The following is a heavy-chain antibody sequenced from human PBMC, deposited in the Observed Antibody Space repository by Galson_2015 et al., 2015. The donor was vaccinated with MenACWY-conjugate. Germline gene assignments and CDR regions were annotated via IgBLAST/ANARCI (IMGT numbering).Heavy chain of an antibody. Sequence: SLRLSCAASGFTFSSYPTHWVRQTPGKGLEWVALMSYDGSNQYYADSLKGRLTISRDNSKSTLYLQMDSLRAEDTAVYYCARGLIGYSSGPLDFWGQGALVTVSS. J-gene: IGHJ4*02. V-gene: IGHV3-30*01. CDR2: MSYDGSNQ. CDR3: ARGLIGYSSGPLDF. CDR1: GFTFSSYP. D-gene: IGHD6-19*01.